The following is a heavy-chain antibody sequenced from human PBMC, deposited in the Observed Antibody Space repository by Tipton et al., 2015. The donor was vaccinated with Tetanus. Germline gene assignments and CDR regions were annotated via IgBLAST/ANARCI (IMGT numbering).Heavy chain of an antibody. J-gene: IGHJ6*02. CDR2: IYYSGST. V-gene: IGHV4-30-4*01. Sequence: TLSLTCTVSGDSLSNGDYYWSWIRQPPGKGLESIGYIYYSGSTYYNPSLKSRVTISVDTSKNQFSLRLSSVTAADTAVYYCARDHGIPWGVMGYYYGMDVWGQGTTVTVSS. D-gene: IGHD2-8*01. CDR3: ARDHGIPWGVMGYYYGMDV. CDR1: GDSLSNGDYY.